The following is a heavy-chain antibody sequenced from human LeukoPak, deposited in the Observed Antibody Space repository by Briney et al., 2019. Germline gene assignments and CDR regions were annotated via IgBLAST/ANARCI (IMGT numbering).Heavy chain of an antibody. V-gene: IGHV3-53*01. J-gene: IGHJ4*02. CDR3: ASSGSYSDFDY. CDR1: GFTTRNNY. Sequence: GGSLRLSCAASGFTTRNNYMSWVRQAPGKGLEWVSIIYSSGSAYYVDSVKSRFTISRDTSKNMVFLQMNSLRAEDTAVYYCASSGSYSDFDYWGQGTLVTVSS. D-gene: IGHD3-22*01. CDR2: IYSSGSA.